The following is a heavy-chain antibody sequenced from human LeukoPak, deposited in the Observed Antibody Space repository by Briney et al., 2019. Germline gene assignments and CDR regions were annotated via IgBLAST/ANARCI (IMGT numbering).Heavy chain of an antibody. CDR1: GFTFSTYG. D-gene: IGHD6-19*01. V-gene: IGHV3-30*18. Sequence: GGSLRLSCAAAGFTFSTYGMRWVRQAPGKGLEWVAVISYDGSYKYYVDSVKGRFTISRDNSKSTLFLQMNSLRAEDTAVYSCAKSKYTSGWPTYYFDYWGQGTLVTVSS. CDR2: ISYDGSYK. J-gene: IGHJ4*02. CDR3: AKSKYTSGWPTYYFDY.